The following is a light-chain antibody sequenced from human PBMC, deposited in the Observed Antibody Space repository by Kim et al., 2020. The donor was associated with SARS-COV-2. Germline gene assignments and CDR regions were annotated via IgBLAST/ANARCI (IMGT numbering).Light chain of an antibody. Sequence: PGGTVTLPCGSSTGGGTSDHYPYWLQQKPGQAPRTLIYDTNNKHSWAPARFSGSLLGGKAALTLSAAQPEDEADYYCFLSYSGARVFGGGTQLTVL. CDR3: FLSYSGARV. V-gene: IGLV7-46*01. CDR1: TGGGTSDHY. J-gene: IGLJ3*02. CDR2: DTN.